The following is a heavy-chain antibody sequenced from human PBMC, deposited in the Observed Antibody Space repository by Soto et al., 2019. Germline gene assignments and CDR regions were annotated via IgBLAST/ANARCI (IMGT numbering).Heavy chain of an antibody. CDR2: ISYDGSNK. Sequence: GGSLRLSCAASGFTFSRYGMHWVRQATGKGLEWVAVISYDGSNKYYADSVKGRFTISRDNSKNTLYLQMNSLRAENTAVYYCCSWFDPWGQGTLVTVSS. D-gene: IGHD2-15*01. J-gene: IGHJ5*02. V-gene: IGHV3-30*03. CDR3: CSWFDP. CDR1: GFTFSRYG.